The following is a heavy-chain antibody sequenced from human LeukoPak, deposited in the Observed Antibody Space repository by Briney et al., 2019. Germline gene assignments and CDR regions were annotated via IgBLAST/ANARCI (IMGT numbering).Heavy chain of an antibody. CDR3: AKDGGSGYDYNFDY. J-gene: IGHJ4*02. CDR1: GFTFDNYA. CDR2: ISWNSGRI. Sequence: GRSLRLSCAASGFTFDNYAMHCVRQVPGKGLEWVSGISWNSGRIDYADSVRGRFTISRDNARNSLYLLMDGLRVEDTAFYYCAKDGGSGYDYNFDYWGQGTLVTVSS. V-gene: IGHV3-9*01. D-gene: IGHD5-12*01.